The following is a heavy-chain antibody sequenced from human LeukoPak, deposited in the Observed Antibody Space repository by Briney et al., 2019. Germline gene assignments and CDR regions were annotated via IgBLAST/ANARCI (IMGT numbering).Heavy chain of an antibody. CDR3: AKNFGGAYDGTGYYYYFDH. V-gene: IGHV3-30*02. CDR1: GFTFSSYG. D-gene: IGHD3-22*01. J-gene: IGHJ4*02. Sequence: PGGSLRLSCAASGFTFSSYGMHWVRQAPGKGLEWVAFIRYDGSNKYYADSVKGRFTISRDNSKNALYLQMNSLRAEDTAVYYCAKNFGGAYDGTGYYYYFDHWGQGTLVTVSS. CDR2: IRYDGSNK.